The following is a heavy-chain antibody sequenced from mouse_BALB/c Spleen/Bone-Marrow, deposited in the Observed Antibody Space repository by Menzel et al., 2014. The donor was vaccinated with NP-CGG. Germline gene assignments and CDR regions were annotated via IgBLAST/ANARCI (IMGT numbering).Heavy chain of an antibody. V-gene: IGHV14-3*02. CDR3: ARTAPENFDY. J-gene: IGHJ2*01. D-gene: IGHD1-2*01. Sequence: EVKLMESGAELVKPGASVKLSCTAPGFNIKDTYMHWVKQRPEQGLEWIGRIDPANGNTKYDPKFQGKATMTADTSSNTAYLQLSSLTSEDTAVYYCARTAPENFDYWGQGTTLTVSS. CDR2: IDPANGNT. CDR1: GFNIKDTY.